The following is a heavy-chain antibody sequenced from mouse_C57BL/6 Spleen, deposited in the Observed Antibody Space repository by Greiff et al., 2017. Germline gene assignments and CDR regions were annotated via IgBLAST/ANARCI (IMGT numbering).Heavy chain of an antibody. Sequence: VQLQQPGAELVRPGSSVKLSCKASGYTFTSYWMDWVKQRPGQGLEWIGNIYPSDSETHYNQKFTDKATLTVDKSSSTAYMQLSSLTSEDSAVYYCARGGLRRLAWFAYWGQGTLVTVSA. D-gene: IGHD2-4*01. V-gene: IGHV1-61*01. CDR3: ARGGLRRLAWFAY. J-gene: IGHJ3*01. CDR1: GYTFTSYW. CDR2: IYPSDSET.